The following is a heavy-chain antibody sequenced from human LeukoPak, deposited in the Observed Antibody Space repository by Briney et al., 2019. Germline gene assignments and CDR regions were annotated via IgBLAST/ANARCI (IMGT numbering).Heavy chain of an antibody. CDR3: ARGNVVVIALDY. Sequence: PSQTLSLTCTVSGGSISSGSYYWSWIRQPAGEGLEWIGRIYTSGSTNYNPSLKSRATISVDTSKNQFSLKLSSVTAADTAVYYCARGNVVVIALDYWGQGTLVTVSS. V-gene: IGHV4-61*02. J-gene: IGHJ4*02. CDR1: GGSISSGSYY. CDR2: IYTSGST. D-gene: IGHD2-21*01.